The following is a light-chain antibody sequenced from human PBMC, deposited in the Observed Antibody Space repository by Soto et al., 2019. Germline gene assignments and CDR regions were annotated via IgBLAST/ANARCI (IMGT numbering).Light chain of an antibody. V-gene: IGLV1-40*01. CDR1: SSNIGAGYD. CDR2: DDN. CDR3: QSYDSSLSGYV. J-gene: IGLJ1*01. Sequence: QSVLTQPPSVSGAPWQRVTISCTVSSSNIGAGYDLHWYQQLPGTAPKLLIYDDNNRPSGVPDRFSGSRSGTSASLAITGLQAEDEADYYCQSYDSSLSGYVFGTGTKVTVL.